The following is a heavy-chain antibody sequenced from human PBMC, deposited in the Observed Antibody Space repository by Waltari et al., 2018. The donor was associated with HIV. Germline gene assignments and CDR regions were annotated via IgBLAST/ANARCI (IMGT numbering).Heavy chain of an antibody. CDR2: IYPGDSDT. D-gene: IGHD2-2*01. CDR1: GCSIITYW. V-gene: IGHV5-51*03. J-gene: IGHJ4*02. Sequence: VHLVQPGAEVTKPGESVRNSGKRSGCSIITYWNGWVRKMPGKGLGWLGIIYPGDSDTIYSPSFQGQVTISGDKSISTAYLQWSSLKASDTAMYYCARRPQYRKAEFDYWGQGTLVTVSS. CDR3: ARRPQYRKAEFDY.